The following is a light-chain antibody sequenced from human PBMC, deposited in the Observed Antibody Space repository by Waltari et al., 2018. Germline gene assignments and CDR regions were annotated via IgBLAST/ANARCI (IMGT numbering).Light chain of an antibody. CDR2: DVS. V-gene: IGLV2-14*03. Sequence: QSALTQPASVSGSPGQSITISCTGTSSDVGAYKYVSWYQQHPGKAPKLMIYDVSHRPSGVSNRFSGSKSGNTASLTISGLQAQDEADYYCSSYTSSTTRVFGTGTKVTVL. J-gene: IGLJ1*01. CDR3: SSYTSSTTRV. CDR1: SSDVGAYKY.